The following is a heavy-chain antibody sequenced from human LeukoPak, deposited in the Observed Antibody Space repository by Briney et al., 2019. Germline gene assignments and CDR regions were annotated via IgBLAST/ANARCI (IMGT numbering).Heavy chain of an antibody. V-gene: IGHV3-21*01. J-gene: IGHJ4*02. CDR3: ATNDYGASDY. D-gene: IGHD4-17*01. CDR2: ISSSSSYI. CDR1: GFTFRSYT. Sequence: GGSLRLSCAASGFTFRSYTMNWVRQAPGKGLEWVSSISSSSSYIYYADSMKGRFTISRDNAKNSLYLQMNSLRAEDTAVFYCATNDYGASDYWGQGTLVTVSS.